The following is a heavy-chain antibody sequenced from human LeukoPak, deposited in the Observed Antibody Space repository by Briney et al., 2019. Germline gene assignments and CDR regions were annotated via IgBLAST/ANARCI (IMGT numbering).Heavy chain of an antibody. V-gene: IGHV1-46*01. CDR3: ASGGYKLDY. Sequence: ASVKVSCKASGYIFTRNYMHWVRQAPGQGLEWMGIINPSGGSTSYAQKFQGRVTMTRDTSISTAYMDLSRLRSDDTAVYYCASGGYKLDYWGQGTLVTVSS. D-gene: IGHD5-18*01. CDR2: INPSGGST. J-gene: IGHJ4*02. CDR1: GYIFTRNY.